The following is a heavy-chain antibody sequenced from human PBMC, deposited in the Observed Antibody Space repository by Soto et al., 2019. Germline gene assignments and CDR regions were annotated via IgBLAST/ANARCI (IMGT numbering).Heavy chain of an antibody. D-gene: IGHD3-9*01. CDR2: IIPIFGTA. J-gene: IGHJ3*02. CDR1: GGTFSSYA. CDR3: AETRIRYFDWLFLDAFDI. V-gene: IGHV1-69*13. Sequence: SVKVSCKASGGTFSSYAISWVRQAPGQGLEWMGGIIPIFGTANYAQKFQGRVTITADESTSTAYMELSSLRSEDTAAYYCAETRIRYFDWLFLDAFDIWGQGTMVTVSS.